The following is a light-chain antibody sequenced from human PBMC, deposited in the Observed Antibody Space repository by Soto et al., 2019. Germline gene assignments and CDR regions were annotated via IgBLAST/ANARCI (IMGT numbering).Light chain of an antibody. CDR3: QQYGSPPFT. J-gene: IGKJ3*01. CDR2: GAS. V-gene: IGKV3-20*01. CDR1: QSVNNNY. Sequence: EIVLTQSPGTLALSPGERATLSCRASQSVNNNYLTWYQQKRGQAPRLLIHGASSRATGIPDRFSGSGSGTDFTLTISRLEPEDFAVYYCQQYGSPPFTFGPGTKVDIK.